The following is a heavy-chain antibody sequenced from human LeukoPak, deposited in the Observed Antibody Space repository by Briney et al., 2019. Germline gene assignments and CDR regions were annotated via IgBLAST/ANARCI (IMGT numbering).Heavy chain of an antibody. CDR1: GYTFTSYD. CDR2: FGPEDGET. D-gene: IGHD5-18*01. Sequence: GASVKVSCKASGYTFTSYDINWVRQATGQGLEWMGGFGPEDGETIYAQKFQGRVTMTEDTSTDTAYMELSSLRSEDTAVYYCATAAMRGDWGQGTLVTVSS. V-gene: IGHV1-24*01. CDR3: ATAAMRGD. J-gene: IGHJ4*02.